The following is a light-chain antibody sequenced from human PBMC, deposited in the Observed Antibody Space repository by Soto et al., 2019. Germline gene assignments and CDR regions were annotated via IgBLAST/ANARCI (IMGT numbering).Light chain of an antibody. V-gene: IGKV3-20*01. J-gene: IGKJ2*01. Sequence: EIVLTQSPGTLSLSPGERATLSCRASQSVSSSYLAWYQQKPGQAPRLLIYGASSRATGIPDRFSGSGSGLDFTLTISRLEPEDFAVYYWQQYGSSPPYTFGQGTKLEIK. CDR1: QSVSSSY. CDR3: QQYGSSPPYT. CDR2: GAS.